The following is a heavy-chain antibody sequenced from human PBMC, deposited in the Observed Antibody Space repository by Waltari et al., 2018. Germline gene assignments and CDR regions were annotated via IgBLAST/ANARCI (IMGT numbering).Heavy chain of an antibody. J-gene: IGHJ5*02. V-gene: IGHV3-23*04. CDR3: AKDFDTSGYFPLGS. CDR2: VSGNGDTT. D-gene: IGHD3-22*01. Sequence: EVQLVDSGGDLVHPGGSLRLSCAASGFMFSNYAMTWVRQAPGKGREWVSFVSGNGDTTYYADSVGGRFTISRDNSENTLYLQMDRLRADDTAVYYCAKDFDTSGYFPLGSWGQGTLVTVSS. CDR1: GFMFSNYA.